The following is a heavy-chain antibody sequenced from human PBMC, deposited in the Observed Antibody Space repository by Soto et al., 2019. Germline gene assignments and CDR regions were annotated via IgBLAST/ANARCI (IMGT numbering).Heavy chain of an antibody. CDR1: GFTFSSYW. V-gene: IGHV3-7*03. J-gene: IGHJ6*02. CDR2: IKQDGSER. CDR3: ARGPTYQHTGVVR. Sequence: GGSLRLSCAASGFTFSSYWMTWVRQAPGKGLQWVANIKQDGSERYYVDSVKGRFTISRDNAKTSVFLQMNSLRAEETAVYYCARGPTYQHTGVVRWGPGTTFTVSS. D-gene: IGHD3-3*01.